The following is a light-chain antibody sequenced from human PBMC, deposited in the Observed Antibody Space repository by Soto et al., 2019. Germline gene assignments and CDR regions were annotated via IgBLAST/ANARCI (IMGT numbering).Light chain of an antibody. V-gene: IGKV3-15*01. J-gene: IGKJ5*01. Sequence: EIVMTQSPGTLSVSPGERATLSCRASQSISTNLAWYQQTPGQAPGLLIYGASTRATGIPTRFSGSGSGTQFTLTISSLQSEDFAVYYCQQYNDWPPITFGQGTRLEIK. CDR2: GAS. CDR3: QQYNDWPPIT. CDR1: QSISTN.